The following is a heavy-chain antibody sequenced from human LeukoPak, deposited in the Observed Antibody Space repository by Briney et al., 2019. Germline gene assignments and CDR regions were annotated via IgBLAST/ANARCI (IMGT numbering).Heavy chain of an antibody. CDR1: GGSISSSSYY. CDR3: ASSARGYDAFDI. D-gene: IGHD6-25*01. CDR2: IYYSGST. V-gene: IGHV4-39*07. J-gene: IGHJ3*02. Sequence: SETLSLTCTVSGGSISSSSYYWGWIRQPPGKGLEWIGSIYYSGSTYYNPSLKSRVTISVDTSKNQFSLKLSSVTAADTAVYYCASSARGYDAFDIWGQGTMVTVSS.